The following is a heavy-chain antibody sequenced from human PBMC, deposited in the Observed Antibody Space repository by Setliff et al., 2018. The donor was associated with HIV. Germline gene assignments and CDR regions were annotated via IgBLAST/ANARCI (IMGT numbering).Heavy chain of an antibody. Sequence: GASVKVSCKAYGHTYNAYGITWVRQAPGQGLEWMGWISAHYGSTKYAQTLQGRVTMTTDTSTNTAYMELRSLRSDDTAVYYCASSSPTTYYYGSGSPPLDYWGQGTLVTV. CDR1: GHTYNAYG. J-gene: IGHJ4*02. CDR2: ISAHYGST. V-gene: IGHV1-18*01. CDR3: ASSSPTTYYYGSGSPPLDY. D-gene: IGHD3-10*01.